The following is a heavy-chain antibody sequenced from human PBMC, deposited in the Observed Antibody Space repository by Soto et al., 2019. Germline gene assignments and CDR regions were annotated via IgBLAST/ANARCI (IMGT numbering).Heavy chain of an antibody. CDR1: GGSISSSSYY. CDR3: ARHLSGGADFVDY. CDR2: IYYSGST. D-gene: IGHD3-16*01. Sequence: QLQLQESGPGLVKPSETLSLTCTVSGGSISSSSYYWGWIRQPPGKGLEWNGSIYYSGSTYYNPSLKSRVTISVDTSKNQFSLKLSSVTAADTAVYYCARHLSGGADFVDYWGQGTLVTVSS. J-gene: IGHJ4*02. V-gene: IGHV4-39*01.